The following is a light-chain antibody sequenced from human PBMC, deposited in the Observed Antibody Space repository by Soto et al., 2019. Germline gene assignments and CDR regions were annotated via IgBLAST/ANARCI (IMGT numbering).Light chain of an antibody. CDR3: QQYNITWT. CDR1: QSISSW. V-gene: IGKV1-5*03. Sequence: DIQMTQSPSTLSASVGDRVTITCRASQSISSWLAWYQQKPGKAPKLLIYKASSLESGVPSRFSGSGSGTEFTLTISSLQPDDFATYYCQQYNITWTFGQGTKVEIK. CDR2: KAS. J-gene: IGKJ1*01.